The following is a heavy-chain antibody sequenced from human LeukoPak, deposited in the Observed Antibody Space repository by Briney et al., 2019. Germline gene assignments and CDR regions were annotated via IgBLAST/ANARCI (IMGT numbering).Heavy chain of an antibody. CDR2: IKQDGSEK. V-gene: IGHV3-7*01. CDR3: ARDLPSP. CDR1: GFTFSRYW. J-gene: IGHJ5*02. Sequence: GGSLRLSCAASGFTFSRYWMSWVRQAPGKGLEWLVNIKQDGSEKYYVDSVKGRFTISRDNAKNSLYLQMNSLRAEDTAVYYCARDLPSPWGQGTRVTVSS.